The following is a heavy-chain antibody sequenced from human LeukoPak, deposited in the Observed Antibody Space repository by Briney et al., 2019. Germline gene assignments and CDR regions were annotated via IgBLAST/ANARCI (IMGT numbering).Heavy chain of an antibody. Sequence: ASVKVSYKASGYTFTGYYMHWVRQAPGQGLEWMGIINPSGGSTSYAQKFQGRVTMTRDTSTSTVYMELSSLRSEDTAVYYCARDWAEWMATFDYWGQGTLVTVSS. V-gene: IGHV1-46*01. D-gene: IGHD5-24*01. CDR2: INPSGGST. CDR3: ARDWAEWMATFDY. CDR1: GYTFTGYY. J-gene: IGHJ4*02.